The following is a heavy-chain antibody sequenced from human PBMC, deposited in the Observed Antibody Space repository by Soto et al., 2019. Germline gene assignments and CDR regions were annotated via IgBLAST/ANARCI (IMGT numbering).Heavy chain of an antibody. D-gene: IGHD5-12*01. J-gene: IGHJ4*02. CDR1: GGSISSGGYY. V-gene: IGHV4-61*08. Sequence: PSETLSLTCTVSGGSISSGGYYWSWIRQHPGKGLEWIGHIYYNGNTNYNPSLKSRVTILVDTSKNQFSLKLSSVTAADTAVYYCVRHAQWIIRAYWGQGSLVTVSS. CDR2: IYYNGNT. CDR3: VRHAQWIIRAY.